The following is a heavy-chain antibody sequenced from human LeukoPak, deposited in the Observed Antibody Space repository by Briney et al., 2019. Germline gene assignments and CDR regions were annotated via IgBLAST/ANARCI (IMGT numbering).Heavy chain of an antibody. Sequence: KPSETLSLTFTVSGYSINSGYYWGWIRQPPGKGLEWIGSIWHTGSTYYSPSLKSRVTISVDTSKNQFSLKLTSVTAADTAVYYCARITDLSVATDYWGQGTLVTVSS. J-gene: IGHJ4*02. CDR1: GYSINSGYY. CDR3: ARITDLSVATDY. CDR2: IWHTGST. V-gene: IGHV4-38-2*02. D-gene: IGHD6-19*01.